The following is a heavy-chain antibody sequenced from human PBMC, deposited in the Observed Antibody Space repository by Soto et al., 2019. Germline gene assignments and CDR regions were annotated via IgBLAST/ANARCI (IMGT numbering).Heavy chain of an antibody. Sequence: QLQLQASGSGLVKPSQTMSLTCAVSGGAISSGGYSFNWIRQPPGTGLEWIGYIYHSGSTYYNPSLKSRVTISVDRSKNQFSLKLSSVTAADTAVYYCARVMTTVTTFAYWGQGTLVTVSS. J-gene: IGHJ4*02. D-gene: IGHD4-17*01. CDR3: ARVMTTVTTFAY. CDR1: GGAISSGGYS. V-gene: IGHV4-30-2*01. CDR2: IYHSGST.